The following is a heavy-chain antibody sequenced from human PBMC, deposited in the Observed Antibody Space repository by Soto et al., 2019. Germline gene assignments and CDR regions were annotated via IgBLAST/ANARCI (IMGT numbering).Heavy chain of an antibody. D-gene: IGHD2-15*01. J-gene: IGHJ5*02. CDR1: GFSLSTSGVG. Sequence: QITLKESGPTLVNPTQTLTLTCTFSGFSLSTSGVGVGWIRQPPGKALEWLALIYWNDDKRYSPSLKSRLTITKDTSKNQVVLTMTNMDPVDTATYYCARVGVAATSSWFDPWGQGTLVTVSS. CDR3: ARVGVAATSSWFDP. V-gene: IGHV2-5*01. CDR2: IYWNDDK.